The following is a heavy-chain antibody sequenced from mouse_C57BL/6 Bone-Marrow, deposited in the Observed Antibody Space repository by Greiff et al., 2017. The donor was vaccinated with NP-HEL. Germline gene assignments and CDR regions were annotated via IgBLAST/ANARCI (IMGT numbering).Heavy chain of an antibody. CDR2: INPSSGYT. CDR1: GYTFTSYW. Sequence: QVQLQQSGAELAKPGASVKLSCKASGYTFTSYWMHWVKQRPGQGLEWIGYINPSSGYTKYNQKFKDKATLTADKSYSTAYMQLSSLTYEYSAVYYCANWYFDVWGTGTTVTVSS. J-gene: IGHJ1*03. V-gene: IGHV1-7*01. CDR3: ANWYFDV.